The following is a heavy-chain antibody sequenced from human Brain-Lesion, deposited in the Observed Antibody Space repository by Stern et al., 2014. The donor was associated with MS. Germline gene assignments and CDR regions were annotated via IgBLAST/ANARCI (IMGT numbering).Heavy chain of an antibody. CDR1: GFSGSTNF. J-gene: IGHJ4*02. CDR2: RYSRGGT. CDR3: ARKTDTAVGGDY. Sequence: EVHLVESGGGLIQPGGSLRLSCAASGFSGSTNFMSWVRQAPGKGLEWVSLRYSRGGTNYADSVKGRFTISRDSSKNTLYLQMSDLRAEDTAVYYCARKTDTAVGGDYWGPGTLVTVSS. D-gene: IGHD5-18*01. V-gene: IGHV3-53*01.